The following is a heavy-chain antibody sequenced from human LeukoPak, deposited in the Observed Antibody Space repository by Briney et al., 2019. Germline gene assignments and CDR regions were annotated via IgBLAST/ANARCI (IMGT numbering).Heavy chain of an antibody. Sequence: SGGSLRLSCAASGFTFNNYGMGWVRQTPGKGLEWVATIGTSGANIYRADSVKGRFTISRDNPKSTLYLQMNSLRAEDTAVYHCAKKSGDHFHFDFWGQGTLVTVSS. D-gene: IGHD2-21*01. V-gene: IGHV3-23*01. CDR2: IGTSGANI. CDR1: GFTFNNYG. CDR3: AKKSGDHFHFDF. J-gene: IGHJ4*02.